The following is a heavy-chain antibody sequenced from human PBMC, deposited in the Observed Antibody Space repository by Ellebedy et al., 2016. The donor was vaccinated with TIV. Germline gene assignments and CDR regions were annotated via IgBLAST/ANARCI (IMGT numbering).Heavy chain of an antibody. V-gene: IGHV4-4*02. CDR1: GGSVSSTSW. Sequence: GSLRLXCAVSGGSVSSTSWWSWVRQSPGKGLEWIGEIFHSGSTNYNPSLKSRVTISVDKSKNQLSLKLSSVIAADTAVYYCVENGYYSLDHWGQGTLVTVSS. CDR3: VENGYYSLDH. J-gene: IGHJ4*02. D-gene: IGHD2-15*01. CDR2: IFHSGST.